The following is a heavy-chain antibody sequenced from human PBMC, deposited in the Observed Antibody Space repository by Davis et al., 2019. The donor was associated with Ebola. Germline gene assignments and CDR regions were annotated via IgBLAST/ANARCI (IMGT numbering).Heavy chain of an antibody. CDR3: AREEIVVVATNPSPYYYYGMDV. J-gene: IGHJ6*02. CDR1: EYTFTSYD. D-gene: IGHD2-15*01. Sequence: ASVKVSCKASEYTFTSYDINWVRQATGQGLEWVGWMNPKSGNTGYAEKFQGRVTMTRNTSISTAYMELSSLRSEDTAVYYCAREEIVVVATNPSPYYYYGMDVWGQGTTVTVSS. CDR2: MNPKSGNT. V-gene: IGHV1-8*01.